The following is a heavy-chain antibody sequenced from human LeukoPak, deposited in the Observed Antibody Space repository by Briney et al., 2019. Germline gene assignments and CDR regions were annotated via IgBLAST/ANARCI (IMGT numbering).Heavy chain of an antibody. CDR2: INPNSGGT. V-gene: IGHV1-2*02. Sequence: ASVKVSCKASGYTFTGYYMHWVRQAPGQGLEWMGWINPNSGGTNYAQKFQGRVTMTRDTSISTAYMELSRLRSDDTAVYYCARDDLWIQLNFDYWGQGTLVTVSS. CDR3: ARDDLWIQLNFDY. CDR1: GYTFTGYY. D-gene: IGHD5-18*01. J-gene: IGHJ4*02.